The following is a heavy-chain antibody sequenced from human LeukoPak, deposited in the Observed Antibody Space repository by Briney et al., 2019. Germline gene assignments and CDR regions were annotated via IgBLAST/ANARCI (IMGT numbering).Heavy chain of an antibody. D-gene: IGHD6-13*01. CDR3: ASYISSSHFNGFDY. CDR1: GGSISSYY. Sequence: SETLSLTCTVSGGSISSYYWSWIRQPPGKGLEWIGYIYYSGSTNYNPSLKSRVTISVDTSKNQFSLKLSSVTAADTAVYYCASYISSSHFNGFDYWGQGTLVTVSS. J-gene: IGHJ4*02. V-gene: IGHV4-59*12. CDR2: IYYSGST.